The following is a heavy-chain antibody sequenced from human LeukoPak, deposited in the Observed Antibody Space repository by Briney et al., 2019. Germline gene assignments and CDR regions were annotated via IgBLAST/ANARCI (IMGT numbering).Heavy chain of an antibody. Sequence: GASVKVSCKASGYTFTSYDINWARQATGQGLEWMGWMNPNSGNTGYAQKFQGRVTMTRNTSISTAYMELSSLRSEDTAVYYCARVYYDFWSGYDRTRDYWGQGTLVTVSS. CDR2: MNPNSGNT. J-gene: IGHJ4*02. V-gene: IGHV1-8*01. CDR3: ARVYYDFWSGYDRTRDY. CDR1: GYTFTSYD. D-gene: IGHD3-3*01.